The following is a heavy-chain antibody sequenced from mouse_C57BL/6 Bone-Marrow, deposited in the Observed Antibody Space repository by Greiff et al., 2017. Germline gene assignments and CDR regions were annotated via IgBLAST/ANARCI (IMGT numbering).Heavy chain of an antibody. CDR3: ARGDDGYYLYAMDY. D-gene: IGHD2-3*01. Sequence: VKLVESDAELVKPGASVKISCKVSGYTFTDHTIHWMKQRPEQGLEWIGYIYPRDGSTKYNEKFKGKATLTADKSSSTAYMQLNSLTSEDSAVYFCARGDDGYYLYAMDYWGQGTSVTVSS. J-gene: IGHJ4*01. CDR1: GYTFTDHT. CDR2: IYPRDGST. V-gene: IGHV1-78*01.